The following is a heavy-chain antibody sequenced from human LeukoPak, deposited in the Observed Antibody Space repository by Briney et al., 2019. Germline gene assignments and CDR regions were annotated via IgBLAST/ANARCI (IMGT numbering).Heavy chain of an antibody. D-gene: IGHD6-13*01. CDR2: IYYSGGT. J-gene: IGHJ4*02. Sequence: SETLSLTCTVPGGSISSSSYYWGWIRQPPGKGLEWIGGIYYSGGTYYNPSLKSRVTISVDTSKNQFSLKLSSVTAADTAVYYCASLGSSWYYFDYWGQGTLVTVSS. CDR3: ASLGSSWYYFDY. CDR1: GGSISSSSYY. V-gene: IGHV4-39*01.